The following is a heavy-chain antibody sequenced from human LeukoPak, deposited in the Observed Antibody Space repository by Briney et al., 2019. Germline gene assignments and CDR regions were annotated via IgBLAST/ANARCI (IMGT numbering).Heavy chain of an antibody. Sequence: GSVQVSCKASGYTFTSYGISWVRQAPGHGLEWMGWISAYNGNTNYAQKLQGRVTMTTDTSTSTAYMELRSLRSDDTAVYYCARGLGILGATTGLFDYWGQGTLVTVSS. J-gene: IGHJ4*02. D-gene: IGHD1-26*01. CDR3: ARGLGILGATTGLFDY. CDR1: GYTFTSYG. V-gene: IGHV1-18*01. CDR2: ISAYNGNT.